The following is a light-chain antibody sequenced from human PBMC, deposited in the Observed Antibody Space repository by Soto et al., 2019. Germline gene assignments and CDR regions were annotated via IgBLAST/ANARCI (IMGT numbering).Light chain of an antibody. CDR1: QTISSW. Sequence: DIQITQSPSALSASAGDRVTITCRASQTISSWLAWYQQKTGEAPRLLIYQASSLETEVPSRFRGSGSGTEFTLTISRLQPGDFETYYCQQYNSYSLTFGQGTKVDIK. V-gene: IGKV1-5*03. J-gene: IGKJ1*01. CDR2: QAS. CDR3: QQYNSYSLT.